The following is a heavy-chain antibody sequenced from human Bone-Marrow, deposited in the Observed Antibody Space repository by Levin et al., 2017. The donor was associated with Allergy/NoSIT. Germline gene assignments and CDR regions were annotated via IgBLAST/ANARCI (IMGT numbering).Heavy chain of an antibody. Sequence: SGPTLVKPTQTLTLTCTFSGFSLSTSGVGVGWIRQPPGKALEWLALIFWDDDKHYSPSLKSRLTITKDTSKNQVVLTMTNVDPVDTATYYCAHSALTTVTGDYVDYWGQGTLVTVSS. CDR2: IFWDDDK. D-gene: IGHD4-17*01. CDR3: AHSALTTVTGDYVDY. J-gene: IGHJ4*02. V-gene: IGHV2-5*02. CDR1: GFSLSTSGVG.